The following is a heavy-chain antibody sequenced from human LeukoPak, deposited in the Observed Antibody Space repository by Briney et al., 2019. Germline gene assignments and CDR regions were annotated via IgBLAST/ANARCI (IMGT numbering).Heavy chain of an antibody. V-gene: IGHV3-21*01. Sequence: GGSVKLSCAASGFTFSSYTMNWVRQAPGKGLEWVSSISRSSSYIYYADSVKGRFTISRDNAKNSLYLQMNSLRSEDTAVYYCASRPGAYYYYGMDVWGKGTTVTVSS. J-gene: IGHJ6*04. CDR1: GFTFSSYT. CDR3: ASRPGAYYYYGMDV. CDR2: ISRSSSYI. D-gene: IGHD3-10*01.